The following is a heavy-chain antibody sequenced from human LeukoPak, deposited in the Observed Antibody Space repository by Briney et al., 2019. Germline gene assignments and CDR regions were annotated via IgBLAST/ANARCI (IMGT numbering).Heavy chain of an antibody. J-gene: IGHJ4*02. V-gene: IGHV3-23*01. D-gene: IGHD1-1*01. Sequence: GGSLRLSCAASGFTFSSYWMNWVRQAPGKGLEWVSTIRGNGDSTHYADSVKGRFTISRDNSKDTLYLQMNSMRGEDSAIYYCAKGQELDDGVFDSWGQGTLVTVSS. CDR2: IRGNGDST. CDR3: AKGQELDDGVFDS. CDR1: GFTFSSYW.